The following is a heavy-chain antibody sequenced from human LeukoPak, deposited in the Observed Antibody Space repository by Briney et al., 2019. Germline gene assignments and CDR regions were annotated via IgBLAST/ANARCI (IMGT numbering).Heavy chain of an antibody. J-gene: IGHJ4*02. Sequence: ASVKVSCKASGYTFTGNYMHWVRQAPGQGLEWMGRINPNSGGTNYAQKVQGRVTMTRDTSISTAYMELSRLRSDDTAVYYCVCSLNGYFDYWGQGTLVTVSS. CDR1: GYTFTGNY. D-gene: IGHD2-8*01. CDR2: INPNSGGT. V-gene: IGHV1-2*06. CDR3: VCSLNGYFDY.